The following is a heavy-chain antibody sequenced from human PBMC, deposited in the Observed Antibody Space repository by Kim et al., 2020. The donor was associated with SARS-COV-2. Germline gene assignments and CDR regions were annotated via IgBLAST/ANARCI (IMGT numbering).Heavy chain of an antibody. D-gene: IGHD2-2*01. Sequence: SETLSLTCAVYGGSFSGYYWSWIRQPPGKGLEWIGEINNSGSTNYNPSLKSRVTISVDTSKNQFSLKLSSVTAADTAVYYCARISHCSSTSCYGYGMDV. CDR1: GGSFSGYY. V-gene: IGHV4-34*01. CDR3: ARISHCSSTSCYGYGMDV. CDR2: INNSGST. J-gene: IGHJ6*01.